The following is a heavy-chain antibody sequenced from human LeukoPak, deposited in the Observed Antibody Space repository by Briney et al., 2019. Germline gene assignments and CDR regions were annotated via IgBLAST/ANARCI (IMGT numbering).Heavy chain of an antibody. V-gene: IGHV1-3*03. D-gene: IGHD2-2*01. Sequence: ASVKVSCKASGYTFTSYAMHWVRQAPGQRLEWMGWINAGNGNTKYSQEFQGRVTITRDTSASTAYMELSSLRSEDMAVYYCAREMREYCSSTSCYGESWFDPWGQGTLVTVSS. CDR3: AREMREYCSSTSCYGESWFDP. CDR1: GYTFTSYA. J-gene: IGHJ5*02. CDR2: INAGNGNT.